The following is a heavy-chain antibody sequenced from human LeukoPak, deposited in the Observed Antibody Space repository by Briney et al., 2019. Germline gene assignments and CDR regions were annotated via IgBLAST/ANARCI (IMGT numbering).Heavy chain of an antibody. CDR3: ATGQHTSTVTALDY. J-gene: IGHJ4*02. CDR1: GDSISSGRYY. Sequence: SETLSLTCTVSGDSISSGRYYWSWIRQPPGKGLEWIGYIYPSGSTYYNPSLKSRVTISVDRSKNQFSLKLSSVTAADTAVYYCATGQHTSTVTALDYWGQGTLVTVSS. V-gene: IGHV4-30-2*01. CDR2: IYPSGST. D-gene: IGHD4-17*01.